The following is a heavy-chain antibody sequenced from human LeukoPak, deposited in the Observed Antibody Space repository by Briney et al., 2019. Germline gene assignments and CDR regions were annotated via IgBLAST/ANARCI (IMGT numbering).Heavy chain of an antibody. V-gene: IGHV1-2*02. J-gene: IGHJ5*02. CDR1: GYTFTGYY. CDR3: GTRVVVAAVGGWFDP. D-gene: IGHD2-15*01. Sequence: ASVKVSCKASGYTFTGYYMHWVRQAPVQGLEWMGWINPNSGGTNYEKKFQGRVTMTRDTSISTAYMELSRLRSDDTAVYYCGTRVVVAAVGGWFDPWGQGTLVTVSS. CDR2: INPNSGGT.